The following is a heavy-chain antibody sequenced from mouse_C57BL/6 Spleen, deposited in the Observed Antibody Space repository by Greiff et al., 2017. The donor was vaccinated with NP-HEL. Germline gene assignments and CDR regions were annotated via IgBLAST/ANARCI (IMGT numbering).Heavy chain of an antibody. Sequence: LVESGAELVRPGASVTLSCKASGYTFTDYEMHWVKQTPVHGLEWIGAIDPETGGTAYNQKFKGKAILTAAKSSSTAYMELRILTSEDSAVYYCTRSRITTVVAYYFDYWGQGTTLTVSS. D-gene: IGHD1-1*01. CDR3: TRSRITTVVAYYFDY. V-gene: IGHV1-15*01. CDR2: IDPETGGT. CDR1: GYTFTDYE. J-gene: IGHJ2*01.